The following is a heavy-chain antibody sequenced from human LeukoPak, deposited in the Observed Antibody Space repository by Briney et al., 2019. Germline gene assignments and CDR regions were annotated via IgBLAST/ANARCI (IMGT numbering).Heavy chain of an antibody. Sequence: PSETLSLTCAVYGGSFSGYYWSWIRQPPGKGLEWIGEINHSGSTNYNPSLKSRVTISVDTSKNQFSLKLSSVTAADTAVYYCARCARPRRGHWFDPWGQGTLVTVSS. J-gene: IGHJ5*02. CDR2: INHSGST. CDR1: GGSFSGYY. V-gene: IGHV4-34*01. D-gene: IGHD1-14*01. CDR3: ARCARPRRGHWFDP.